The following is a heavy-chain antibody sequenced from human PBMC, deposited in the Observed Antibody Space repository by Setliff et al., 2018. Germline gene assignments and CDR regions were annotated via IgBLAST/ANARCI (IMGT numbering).Heavy chain of an antibody. CDR1: GFTFSSYS. Sequence: GGSLRLSCAASGFTFSSYSMNWVRQAPGKGLEWVSSVSSSSYYINYADSLKGRFTISRDDSKYSLFLQMNNLKTEDTAVYYCVRAAAGLDIWSQKTVVTAPQ. V-gene: IGHV3-21*04. D-gene: IGHD3-16*01. J-gene: IGHJ4*02. CDR2: VSSSSYYI. CDR3: VRAAAGLDI.